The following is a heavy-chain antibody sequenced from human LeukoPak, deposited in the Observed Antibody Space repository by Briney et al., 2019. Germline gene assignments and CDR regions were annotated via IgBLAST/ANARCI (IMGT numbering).Heavy chain of an antibody. CDR1: GGSISSSTNY. J-gene: IGHJ4*02. V-gene: IGHV4-39*07. CDR3: ARGYGDYANFDY. Sequence: SETLSLTCTVSGGSISSSTNYWGWIRQPPGKGLEWIGIIYYSGSTDYNPSLKSRVTISVDTSKNQFSLKLSSVTAADTAVYYCARGYGDYANFDYWGQGTLVTVSS. D-gene: IGHD4-17*01. CDR2: IYYSGST.